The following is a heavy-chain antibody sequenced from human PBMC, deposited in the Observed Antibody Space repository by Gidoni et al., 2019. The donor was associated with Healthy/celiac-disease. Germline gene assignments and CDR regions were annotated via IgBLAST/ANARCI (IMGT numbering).Heavy chain of an antibody. J-gene: IGHJ4*02. Sequence: QVQLQQWGAGLLKPSETLSLTCAVYGGSFSGYYWSWIRQPPGKGLEWIGEINHSGSNTYNQSIKSRVTISVDTTKNQFSLKLSSGTAADTAVYYCARARRIAARHQIKFDCWGQGTLVTVSS. D-gene: IGHD6-6*01. V-gene: IGHV4-34*01. CDR2: INHSGSN. CDR1: GGSFSGYY. CDR3: ARARRIAARHQIKFDC.